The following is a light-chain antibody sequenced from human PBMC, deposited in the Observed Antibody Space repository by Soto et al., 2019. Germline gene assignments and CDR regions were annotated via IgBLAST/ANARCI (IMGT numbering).Light chain of an antibody. CDR1: SSDIGAYNY. CDR3: SSYTSRSTLVV. J-gene: IGLJ2*01. V-gene: IGLV2-14*01. Sequence: QLVLTQPASVSGSPGQSVTISCTGTSSDIGAYNYVSWYQQSPGRAPKLIIFEVSHRPSGVSDRFSGSKSGDTASLTISGLHGEDEADYYCSSYTSRSTLVVFGGGTKLTVL. CDR2: EVS.